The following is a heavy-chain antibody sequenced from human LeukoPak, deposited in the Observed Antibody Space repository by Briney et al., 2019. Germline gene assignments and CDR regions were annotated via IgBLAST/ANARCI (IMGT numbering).Heavy chain of an antibody. J-gene: IGHJ4*02. CDR3: ARDYGDYPSY. CDR1: GYSFTSYG. D-gene: IGHD4-17*01. V-gene: IGHV1-18*01. Sequence: ASVTVSCKASGYSFTSYGITWVRQAPGQGLEWMGWISGYNGNTKYAQKFQGRVTMTTDTSTSTAYMELRSLRSDDTAVYYCARDYGDYPSYGGQGTLVTVSS. CDR2: ISGYNGNT.